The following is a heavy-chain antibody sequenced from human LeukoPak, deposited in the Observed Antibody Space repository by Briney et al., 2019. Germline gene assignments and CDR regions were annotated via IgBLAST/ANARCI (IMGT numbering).Heavy chain of an antibody. CDR1: GFTFSCHW. D-gene: IGHD1-26*01. CDR2: INQGGSDK. Sequence: GGSLSLSCAASGFTFSCHWMSWVRQAPGKGLEWVANINQGGSDKYYVDSVKGRFTISRDNANNLLYLQMNSLRGEDTAVYYCTRDRSRAEDDWGQGTVVTVSS. V-gene: IGHV3-7*01. J-gene: IGHJ4*02. CDR3: TRDRSRAEDD.